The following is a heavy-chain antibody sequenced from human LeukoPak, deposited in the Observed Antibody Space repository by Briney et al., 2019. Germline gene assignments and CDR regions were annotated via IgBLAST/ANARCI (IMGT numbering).Heavy chain of an antibody. CDR3: ATGLLYGGDYFDY. CDR2: ISSSSSTI. Sequence: PGGSLRLSCAASGFTFSSYSMNWVRQAPGKGLEWVSYISSSSSTIYYADSVKGRFTISRDNAKNSLYLQMSSLRAEDTAVYYCATGLLYGGDYFDYWGQGTLVTVSS. D-gene: IGHD3-16*02. CDR1: GFTFSSYS. J-gene: IGHJ4*02. V-gene: IGHV3-48*01.